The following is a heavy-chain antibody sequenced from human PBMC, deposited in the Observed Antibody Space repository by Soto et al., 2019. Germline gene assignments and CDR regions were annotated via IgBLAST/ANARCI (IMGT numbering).Heavy chain of an antibody. D-gene: IGHD3-10*01. CDR2: IYYSGST. CDR1: GGSISSYY. CDR3: ARRGERGFYYYYGMDV. J-gene: IGHJ6*02. Sequence: SETLSLTCTVSGGSISSYYWSWIRQPPGKGLEWIGYIYYSGSTNYNPSLKSRVTISVDTSKNQFSLKLSSVTAADTAVYYCARRGERGFYYYYGMDVWGQGTTVTVYS. V-gene: IGHV4-59*01.